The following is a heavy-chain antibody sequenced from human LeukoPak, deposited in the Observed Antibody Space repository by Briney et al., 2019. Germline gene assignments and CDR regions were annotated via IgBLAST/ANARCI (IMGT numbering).Heavy chain of an antibody. J-gene: IGHJ5*02. D-gene: IGHD3-3*01. V-gene: IGHV4-59*01. Sequence: SETLSLTCTVSGGSISDYYWSWIRQPPGKGLEWIGYIYYSGSTNYNPSLKSRVTISVDTSNNQFSLMLSSVTAADTAVYYCARAGAITIFGVVNVAFDPWGQGTLVTVSS. CDR3: ARAGAITIFGVVNVAFDP. CDR1: GGSISDYY. CDR2: IYYSGST.